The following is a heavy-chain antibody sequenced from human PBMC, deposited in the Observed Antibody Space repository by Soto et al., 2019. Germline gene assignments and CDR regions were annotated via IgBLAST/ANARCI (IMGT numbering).Heavy chain of an antibody. CDR2: VFGSGGT. D-gene: IGHD1-1*01. J-gene: IGHJ4*02. CDR1: HASSGNYL. CDR3: ATEAEGTPGLFDA. Sequence: XETLSLPCTVSHASSGNYLWNWIRQPAGRGLEWIGRVFGSGGTHYNPSLQSRVTISKDTSKNSFSLKLTSVTAADTAIYFCATEAEGTPGLFDAWGQGTLVTVSS. V-gene: IGHV4-4*07.